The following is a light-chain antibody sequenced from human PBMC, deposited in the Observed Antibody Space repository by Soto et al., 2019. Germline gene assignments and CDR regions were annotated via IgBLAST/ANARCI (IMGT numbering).Light chain of an antibody. CDR3: QQDNSYPYT. Sequence: DIQMTQSPSTLSASVGDRVTITCRASQSIRTWLAWYQQKPGKAPKLLIYKASNLESGVPSRFSGSGSETEFTLTISSLQPDDFATYYCQQDNSYPYTFGKGTKLEIK. V-gene: IGKV1-5*03. J-gene: IGKJ2*01. CDR1: QSIRTW. CDR2: KAS.